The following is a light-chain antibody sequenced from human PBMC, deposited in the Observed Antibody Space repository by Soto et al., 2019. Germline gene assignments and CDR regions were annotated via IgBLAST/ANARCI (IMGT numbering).Light chain of an antibody. J-gene: IGKJ1*01. V-gene: IGKV1-39*01. CDR1: QTVSTY. CDR2: AAS. Sequence: DILMTQSPSSLSASIGDRVTISCRTSQTVSTYLNWYQHKPGRGPTLLIYAASSLQSGVPSRFSGSGSGTDFTLTIGSLQPEDFATYYCQQTSSSPWTFGRGTKVEIK. CDR3: QQTSSSPWT.